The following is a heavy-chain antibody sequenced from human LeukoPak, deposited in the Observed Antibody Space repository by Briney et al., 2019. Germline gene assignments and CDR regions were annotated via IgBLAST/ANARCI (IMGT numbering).Heavy chain of an antibody. CDR1: GFTFSSYG. CDR2: ISYDGSNK. CDR3: AKGNGVTVTTLNWFDP. Sequence: GRSLRLSCAASGFTFSSYGMHWVRQAPGKGLEWVAVISYDGSNKYYADSVKGRFTISRDNSKNTLYLQMNSLRAEDTAVYCCAKGNGVTVTTLNWFDPWGQGTLVTVSS. D-gene: IGHD4-17*01. V-gene: IGHV3-30*18. J-gene: IGHJ5*02.